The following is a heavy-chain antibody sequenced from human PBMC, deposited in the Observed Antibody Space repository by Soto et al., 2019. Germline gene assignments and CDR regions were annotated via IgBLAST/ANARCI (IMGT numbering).Heavy chain of an antibody. J-gene: IGHJ4*02. D-gene: IGHD3-10*01. CDR2: IYYSGST. CDR3: ARRGVTMVRGDYAFDY. V-gene: IGHV4-39*01. CDR1: SGTISSSSYY. Sequence: SETLSLTYTVYSGTISSSSYYWGWIRQPPGKGLEWIGSIYYSGSTYYNPSLKSRVTISVDTSKNQFSLKLSSVTATDTAVYYCARRGVTMVRGDYAFDYWGQGTLVTSPQ.